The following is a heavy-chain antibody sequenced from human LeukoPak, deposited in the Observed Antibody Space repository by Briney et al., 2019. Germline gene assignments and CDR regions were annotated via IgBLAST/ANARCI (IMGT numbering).Heavy chain of an antibody. CDR3: ARTYGGYDDASDI. V-gene: IGHV3-74*01. Sequence: GGSLRLSCAASGFTFSSYWMHWVRQAPGKGLVCVSRINSDGSSTSYADSVKGRFTISRDNAKNTLYLQMNSLRAEDTAVYYCARTYGGYDDASDIWGQGTMVTVSS. CDR1: GFTFSSYW. D-gene: IGHD4-17*01. CDR2: INSDGSST. J-gene: IGHJ3*02.